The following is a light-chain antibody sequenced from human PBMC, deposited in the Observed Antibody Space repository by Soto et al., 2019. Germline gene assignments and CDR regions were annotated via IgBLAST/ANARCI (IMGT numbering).Light chain of an antibody. J-gene: IGKJ1*01. V-gene: IGKV1-5*03. CDR3: QHYYNSPPT. CDR2: KAS. Sequence: DIQMTQSPSTLSGSVGDRVTITCRASQTISSWLAWYQQKPGKAPKLLIYKASTLKSGVPSRFSGSGSGTDFTLTISSLQAEDVAVYYCQHYYNSPPTFGQGTKVDIK. CDR1: QTISSW.